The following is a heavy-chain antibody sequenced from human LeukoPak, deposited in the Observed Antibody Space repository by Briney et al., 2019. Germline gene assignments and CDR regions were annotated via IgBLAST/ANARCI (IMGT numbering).Heavy chain of an antibody. Sequence: PGGSLRLSCAASGFTFSSYGMHWVRQAPGKGLEWVAFIRYDGSNKYYADSVKGRFTISRDNSKNTLYLQMNSLRAEDTAVYYCAKDRFIAAAGLFDYWGQGTLVTVSS. J-gene: IGHJ4*02. CDR1: GFTFSSYG. CDR2: IRYDGSNK. CDR3: AKDRFIAAAGLFDY. V-gene: IGHV3-30*02. D-gene: IGHD6-13*01.